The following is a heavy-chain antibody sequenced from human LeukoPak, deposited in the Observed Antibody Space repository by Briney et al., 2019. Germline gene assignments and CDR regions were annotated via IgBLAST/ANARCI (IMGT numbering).Heavy chain of an antibody. V-gene: IGHV3-48*03. J-gene: IGHJ4*02. CDR3: ARDPALDY. CDR1: GFTFSTYE. CDR2: ISSSGSTI. Sequence: GGSLRLSCAAFGFTFSTYEVNWVRQAPGKGLEWVSYISSSGSTIYYADSVKGRFTISRDNAKHSLYLQLNSLRAEDTAVYYCARDPALDYWGQGTLVTVSS.